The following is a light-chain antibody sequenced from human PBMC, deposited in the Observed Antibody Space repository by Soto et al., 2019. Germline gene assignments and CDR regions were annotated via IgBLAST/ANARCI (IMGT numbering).Light chain of an antibody. CDR2: GAS. CDR3: QQYGTSLIT. CDR1: QSISSRV. J-gene: IGKJ5*01. V-gene: IGKV3-20*01. Sequence: EIVLTQSPGTVSLSPGERATLSCRASQSISSRVLVWYQQKPGQAPRLLIYGASTRATGIPDRFSATGSGTDFTLTISRLEPEDFAVYFCQQYGTSLITFGQGTLLEIK.